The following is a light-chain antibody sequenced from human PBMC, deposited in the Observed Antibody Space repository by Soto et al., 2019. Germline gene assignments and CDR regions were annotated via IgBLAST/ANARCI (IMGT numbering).Light chain of an antibody. Sequence: ETVMTQSPATLSMSPGERATLSCRASQSLNSDLAWYQQKPGQAPRLLIYGASTRATGFPGRFSGSGSGTEFTLTISSLQSEDFAVYYCQQYNSWPLTFGGGTKVDIK. CDR3: QQYNSWPLT. CDR1: QSLNSD. J-gene: IGKJ4*01. CDR2: GAS. V-gene: IGKV3-15*01.